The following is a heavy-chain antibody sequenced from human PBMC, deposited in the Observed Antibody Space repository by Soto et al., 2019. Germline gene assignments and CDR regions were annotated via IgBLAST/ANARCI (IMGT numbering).Heavy chain of an antibody. CDR3: VHSRGSPQYYYYYSLDV. V-gene: IGHV2-5*02. CDR2: IYWDGDK. J-gene: IGHJ6*02. CDR1: GFSLSTSAVG. Sequence: QITLKESSPALVNPTQPLTLTCSFSGFSLSTSAVGVGWISQPPGKALEWLALIYWDGDKRYSPSLKSRLTITKDTSKNQVVLTMTNMDPVDTATYFCVHSRGSPQYYYYYSLDVWGQGTTVTVSS. D-gene: IGHD1-26*01.